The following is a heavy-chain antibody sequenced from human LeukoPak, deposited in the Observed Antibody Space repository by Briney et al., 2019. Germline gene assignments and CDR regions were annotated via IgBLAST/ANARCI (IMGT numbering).Heavy chain of an antibody. CDR2: IRLRSNTI. J-gene: IGHJ4*02. V-gene: IGHV3-48*04. CDR1: GFTFSNYS. CDR3: ARVQAAVPAFFDYFDY. Sequence: GGSLRLSCVASGFTFSNYSMNWVRQAPGKGLEWVSYIRLRSNTIYYAESVKGRFTTSRDNAKNSLYLQMNSLRAEDTAVYFCARVQAAVPAFFDYFDYWGQGALVTVAS. D-gene: IGHD2-2*01.